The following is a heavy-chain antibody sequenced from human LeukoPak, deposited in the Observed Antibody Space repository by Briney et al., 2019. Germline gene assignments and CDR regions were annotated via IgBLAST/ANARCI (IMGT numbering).Heavy chain of an antibody. CDR2: IYPGDSDT. J-gene: IGHJ6*02. D-gene: IGHD3-9*01. CDR1: GYSFTNYW. CDR3: ARVDYDNRSGMDV. Sequence: GESLKISCKGSGYSFTNYWIGWVRQMPGKGLEWMGIIYPGDSDTRYSPSFQGQVTISADKSISTAYLQWNSLRASDTAMYYCARVDYDNRSGMDVWGQGTTVTVSS. V-gene: IGHV5-51*01.